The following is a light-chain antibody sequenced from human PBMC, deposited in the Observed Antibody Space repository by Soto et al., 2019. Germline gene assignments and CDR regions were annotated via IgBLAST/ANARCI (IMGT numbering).Light chain of an antibody. J-gene: IGLJ1*01. V-gene: IGLV2-8*01. Sequence: VLTQPPSASGSPGQSVTISCTGTSSDVGAYKYVAWYQQHPGKAPKLMIFDVSQRPSGVPDRFSGSKSGNTASLTISGLQTEDEADYYCISYTDRQSYLFGTGTKVTVL. CDR2: DVS. CDR1: SSDVGAYKY. CDR3: ISYTDRQSYL.